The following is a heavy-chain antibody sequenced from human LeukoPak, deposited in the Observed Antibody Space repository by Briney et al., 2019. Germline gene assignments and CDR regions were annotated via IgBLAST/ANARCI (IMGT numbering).Heavy chain of an antibody. Sequence: SETLSLTCAVSGGSISSDWWTWVRQPPGEGLEWIGEIHHSGFTNYNASLKSRVTISVDKSKNQFSLEVKSVTAADTAVYFCATGDNKQWPVWGQGTLVTVSS. D-gene: IGHD6-19*01. V-gene: IGHV4-4*02. J-gene: IGHJ4*02. CDR1: GGSISSDW. CDR2: IHHSGFT. CDR3: ATGDNKQWPV.